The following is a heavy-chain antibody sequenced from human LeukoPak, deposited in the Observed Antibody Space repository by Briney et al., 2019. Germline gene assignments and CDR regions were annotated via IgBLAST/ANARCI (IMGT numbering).Heavy chain of an antibody. CDR1: GYTFSSYW. V-gene: IGHV3-7*01. CDR3: ARDFQEVVIPAAPGY. Sequence: PGGSLRLSCAASGYTFSSYWMSWGRQAPGEGLEWVANIKQDGSEKYYVDSVKGRFTISRDNAKNSLYLQMSSLRAEDTAVYYCARDFQEVVIPAAPGYWGQGTLVTVSS. J-gene: IGHJ4*02. CDR2: IKQDGSEK. D-gene: IGHD2-2*01.